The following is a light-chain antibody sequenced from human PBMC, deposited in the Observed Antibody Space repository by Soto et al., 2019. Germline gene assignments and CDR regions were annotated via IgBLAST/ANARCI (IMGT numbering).Light chain of an antibody. CDR3: QPYNSYRWT. CDR2: KAS. Sequence: DIQMTQSPSTLSASVGDRVTITCRASQSISSWLAWYQQKPGKAPKLLIYKASSLESWAPSRFSGSGSGTEFTLTISSLQPDDFATYYCQPYNSYRWTFGQGTKVEIK. J-gene: IGKJ1*01. V-gene: IGKV1-5*03. CDR1: QSISSW.